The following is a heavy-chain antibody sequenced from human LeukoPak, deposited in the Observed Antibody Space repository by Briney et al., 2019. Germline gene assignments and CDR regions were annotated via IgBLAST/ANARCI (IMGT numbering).Heavy chain of an antibody. V-gene: IGHV4-39*01. D-gene: IGHD3-22*01. Sequence: SETLSLTCTVSGGSISSSSYYWGWIRQPPGKGLEWIGTIYYSGSTYYNPSLQSRVTISVDTSKNQFSLKLYSVTAADTAVYYCAINSSGDSSGYDYWGQGTLVTVSS. J-gene: IGHJ4*02. CDR1: GGSISSSSYY. CDR2: IYYSGST. CDR3: AINSSGDSSGYDY.